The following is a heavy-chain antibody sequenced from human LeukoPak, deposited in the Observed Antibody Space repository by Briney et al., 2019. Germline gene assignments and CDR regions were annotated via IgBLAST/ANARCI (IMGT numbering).Heavy chain of an antibody. CDR1: GFTFSKYD. V-gene: IGHV3-23*01. Sequence: GGSLRLSCVASGFTFSKYDMSCVRPAPGKGLECVSGISVSGDPPYSADSGRARFIISRDNSKNTLYLQVNSLRAEDTALYYCAKEITLTTAYFDYWGQGTPVTVSS. J-gene: IGHJ4*02. CDR2: ISVSGDPP. CDR3: AKEITLTTAYFDY. D-gene: IGHD4-17*01.